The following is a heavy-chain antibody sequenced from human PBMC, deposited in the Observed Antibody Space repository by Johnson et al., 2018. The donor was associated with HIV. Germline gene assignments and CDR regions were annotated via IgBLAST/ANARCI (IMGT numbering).Heavy chain of an antibody. CDR2: ISYDGSNK. CDR1: GFTFSSYG. D-gene: IGHD3-16*01. CDR3: AKDGAYSIPWSAFDI. V-gene: IGHV3-30*18. Sequence: QVQLVESGGGLVQPGGSLRLSCVVSGFTFSSYGMHWVRQAPGKGLEWVAVISYDGSNKYYADSVKGRFTISRDNSKNTLYLQMNSLRAEDTAVYYCAKDGAYSIPWSAFDIWGQGTMVTVSS. J-gene: IGHJ3*02.